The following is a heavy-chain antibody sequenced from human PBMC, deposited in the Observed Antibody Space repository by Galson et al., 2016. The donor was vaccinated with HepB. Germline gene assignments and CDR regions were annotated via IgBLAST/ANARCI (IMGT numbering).Heavy chain of an antibody. V-gene: IGHV4-61*01. J-gene: IGHJ5*02. CDR3: AKRKRELGPRFDP. Sequence: SETLSLTCTVSGGSVSSGNNYWSWIRQSPEKGLEWIGYVFSNGNTKYNPSLKSRVTMSLHTSNSQFSLKMTSVTAADTAVYFCAKRKRELGPRFDPWGQGLLVTVSS. D-gene: IGHD3-3*02. CDR2: VFSNGNT. CDR1: GGSVSSGNNY.